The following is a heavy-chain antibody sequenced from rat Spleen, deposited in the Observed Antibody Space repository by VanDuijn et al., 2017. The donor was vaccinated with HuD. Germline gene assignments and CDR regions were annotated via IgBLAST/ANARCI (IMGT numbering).Heavy chain of an antibody. V-gene: IGHV3-3*01. Sequence: EVQLQESGPGLVKPSQSLSLTCSVTGHSITSSYRWNWIRKFPGNKLEWMGYINSAGSTNYNPSLKSRITLTRDTSKNQFFLQMNSVTTKDKATYYCASLKYWGKGVMVTV. D-gene: IGHD3-7*01. J-gene: IGHJ2*01. CDR2: INSAGST. CDR1: GHSITSSYR. CDR3: ASLKY.